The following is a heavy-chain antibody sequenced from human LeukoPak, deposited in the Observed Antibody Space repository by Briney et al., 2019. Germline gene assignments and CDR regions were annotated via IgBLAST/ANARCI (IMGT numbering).Heavy chain of an antibody. CDR3: ARGQGWRYGMDV. Sequence: SETRSLTCAVYGGSFSGFYWSWIRQPPGKGLEWIGEINHSGSTNYNPSLKSRVTISVDTSKNQFSLKLSSVTAADTAVYYCARGQGWRYGMDVWGQGTTVTVSS. CDR2: INHSGST. V-gene: IGHV4-34*01. J-gene: IGHJ6*02. CDR1: GGSFSGFY. D-gene: IGHD6-19*01.